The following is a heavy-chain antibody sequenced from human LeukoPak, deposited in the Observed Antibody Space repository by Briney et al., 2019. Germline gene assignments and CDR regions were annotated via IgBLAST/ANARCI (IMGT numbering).Heavy chain of an antibody. D-gene: IGHD2-2*01. V-gene: IGHV3-23*01. Sequence: GGSLRLSCAASGFTFSSYAMSWVRQAPGKGLEWVSLISGSTGSTYYAESVKGRFTISRDNSKNAMYLQMGSLRVEDTAVYYCAKDRYASSWHGAFDIWGQGTMLTVSS. CDR2: ISGSTGST. J-gene: IGHJ3*02. CDR3: AKDRYASSWHGAFDI. CDR1: GFTFSSYA.